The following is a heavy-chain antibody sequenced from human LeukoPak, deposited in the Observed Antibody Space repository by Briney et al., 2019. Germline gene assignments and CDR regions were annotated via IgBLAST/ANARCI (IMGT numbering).Heavy chain of an antibody. J-gene: IGHJ4*02. Sequence: GGFLRLSCAASGFTFSSYAMHWVRQAPGKGLEWVAVISYDGSNKYYADSVKGRFTISRDNSKNTLYLQMNSLRAEDTAVYYCARDDPKDYWGQGTLVTVSS. CDR3: ARDDPKDY. CDR2: ISYDGSNK. CDR1: GFTFSSYA. V-gene: IGHV3-30-3*01.